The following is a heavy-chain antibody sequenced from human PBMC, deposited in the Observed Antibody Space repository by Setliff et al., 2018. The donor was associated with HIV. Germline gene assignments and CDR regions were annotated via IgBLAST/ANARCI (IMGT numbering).Heavy chain of an antibody. V-gene: IGHV4-4*02. D-gene: IGHD3-10*01. CDR1: GVSITSTNW. J-gene: IGHJ4*02. Sequence: SETLSLTCAVSGVSITSTNWWNWVRQTPGKGLEWVGKINHSGGTNYNPSLKSRVTISRDTSKNQFSLKLTSLTAADTAVYYCARVAAAPGGDYWGQGTPVTSPQ. CDR2: INHSGGT. CDR3: ARVAAAPGGDY.